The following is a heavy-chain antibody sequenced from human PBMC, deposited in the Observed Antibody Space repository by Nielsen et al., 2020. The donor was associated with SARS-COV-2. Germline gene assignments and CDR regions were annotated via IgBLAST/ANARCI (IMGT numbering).Heavy chain of an antibody. CDR2: IIPILGIA. CDR1: GGTFSSYA. J-gene: IGHJ4*02. D-gene: IGHD3-22*01. V-gene: IGHV1-69*04. CDR3: ASSLMIVVVTLDY. Sequence: SVQVSCKASGGTFSSYAISWVRQAPGQGLEWMGRIIPILGIANYAQKFQGRVTITADKSTSTAYMELSSLRSEDTAVYYCASSLMIVVVTLDYWGQGTLVTVSS.